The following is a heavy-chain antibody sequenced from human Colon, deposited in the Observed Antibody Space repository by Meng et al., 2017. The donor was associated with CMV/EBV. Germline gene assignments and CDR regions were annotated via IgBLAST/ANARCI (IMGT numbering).Heavy chain of an antibody. D-gene: IGHD5-24*01. J-gene: IGHJ4*02. Sequence: GGSLKISCAASGFTFSSFGMHWVRQAPGKGLEWVTFIHYDGSNQYYADSVRGRFTISRDTLKNTLYLQMSSLRLEDTAVYYCAKDQEPRDGYNITVDCWGQGTLVTVSS. CDR2: IHYDGSNQ. CDR1: GFTFSSFG. V-gene: IGHV3-30*02. CDR3: AKDQEPRDGYNITVDC.